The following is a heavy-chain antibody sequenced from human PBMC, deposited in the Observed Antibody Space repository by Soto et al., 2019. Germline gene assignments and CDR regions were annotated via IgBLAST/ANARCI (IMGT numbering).Heavy chain of an antibody. CDR2: INHSGRT. D-gene: IGHD6-13*01. CDR3: ARENGHSSPFDP. J-gene: IGHJ5*02. Sequence: QVQLQQWGAGLLKPSETLSLTCAVYGGSFSGYYWSWIRQPPGKGLEWIGEINHSGRTNYNPSLKSRVTISVHTSKNQFSLKLSSVTAADTAVYYCARENGHSSPFDPWGQGTLVTVSS. V-gene: IGHV4-34*01. CDR1: GGSFSGYY.